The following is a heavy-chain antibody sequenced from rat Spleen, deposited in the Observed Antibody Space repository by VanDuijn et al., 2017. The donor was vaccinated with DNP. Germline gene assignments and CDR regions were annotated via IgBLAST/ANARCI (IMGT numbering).Heavy chain of an antibody. J-gene: IGHJ1*01. CDR1: GYTFTTYY. D-gene: IGHD5-1*01. V-gene: IGHV1-43*01. CDR2: IDAGSGST. Sequence: QVQLQQSGAELATPGSSVKISCKASGYTFTTYYISWIKQTTGQGLEYIGYIDAGSGSTNYNEKFRGKATLTVDKSSSTAFLQLSSLTPDGSAVYYCASSNWGYYWYFDFWGPGTMVTVSS. CDR3: ASSNWGYYWYFDF.